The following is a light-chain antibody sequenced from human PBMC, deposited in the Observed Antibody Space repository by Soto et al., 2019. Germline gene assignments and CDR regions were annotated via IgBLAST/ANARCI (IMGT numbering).Light chain of an antibody. V-gene: IGKV3-11*01. J-gene: IGKJ5*01. CDR2: GAF. Sequence: EIVLTQSPATLSLSPGERATLSCRASPSVTNYLAWYQQKPGQPPRLLIYGAFNRADGIPARFSGSWSGTDLTLTISRLEPEDSAVYYCQQRNIWPPVTFGQGTRLEIK. CDR3: QQRNIWPPVT. CDR1: PSVTNY.